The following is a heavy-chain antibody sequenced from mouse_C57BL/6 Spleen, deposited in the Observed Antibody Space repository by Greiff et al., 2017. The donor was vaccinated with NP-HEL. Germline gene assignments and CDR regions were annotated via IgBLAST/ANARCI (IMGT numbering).Heavy chain of an antibody. V-gene: IGHV1-69*01. Sequence: QVQLQQPGAELVMPGASVKLSCKASGYTFTSYWMHWVKQRPGQGLEWIGEIDPSDSYTNSHQKFKGKFTLTVDKSSSTAYMQLSSLTSEDSAGYYCARWGTVVAHWYFDVWGTGTTVTVSS. CDR3: ARWGTVVAHWYFDV. J-gene: IGHJ1*03. CDR2: IDPSDSYT. D-gene: IGHD1-1*01. CDR1: GYTFTSYW.